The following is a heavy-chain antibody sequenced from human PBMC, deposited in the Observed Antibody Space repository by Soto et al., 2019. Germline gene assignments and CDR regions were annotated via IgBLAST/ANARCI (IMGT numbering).Heavy chain of an antibody. Sequence: GGSLRLSCAASGFTFSSYAMSWVRQAPGKGLEWVSAISGSGGSTYYADSVKGRFTISRDNSKNTLYLQMNSLRAEDTAVYYCTLRRDGYNFFAGMDVWGQGTTVTVSS. CDR2: ISGSGGST. CDR3: TLRRDGYNFFAGMDV. D-gene: IGHD1-1*01. V-gene: IGHV3-23*01. CDR1: GFTFSSYA. J-gene: IGHJ6*02.